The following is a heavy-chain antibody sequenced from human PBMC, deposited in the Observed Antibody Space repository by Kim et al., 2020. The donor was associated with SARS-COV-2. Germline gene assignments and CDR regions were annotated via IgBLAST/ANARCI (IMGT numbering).Heavy chain of an antibody. D-gene: IGHD5-12*01. CDR2: ISPDGGNT. J-gene: IGHJ4*02. Sequence: GGSLRLSCSASGFTFSTYFMQWVRQAPGRGLEYVSGISPDGGNTYYPDSVKGRFTISRDNSKNTLYLQMSSLRPDDTAVYYYVKGYSAYVAHWGQGTLVTVSS. CDR3: VKGYSAYVAH. CDR1: GFTFSTYF. V-gene: IGHV3-64D*06.